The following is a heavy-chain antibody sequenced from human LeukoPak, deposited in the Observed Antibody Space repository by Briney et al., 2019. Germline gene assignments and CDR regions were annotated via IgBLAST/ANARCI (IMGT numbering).Heavy chain of an antibody. CDR3: ARGSLLVGGAFDI. J-gene: IGHJ3*02. V-gene: IGHV4-38-2*02. Sequence: PSETLSLTCTVSGYSISSGYYWGWIRQPPGKGLEWIGSLYHSGSTYYNPSLKSRLTLSVDTSKNQFSLKLSSVTAADTAVYYCARGSLLVGGAFDIWGQGTMVTVSS. D-gene: IGHD2-8*02. CDR2: LYHSGST. CDR1: GYSISSGYY.